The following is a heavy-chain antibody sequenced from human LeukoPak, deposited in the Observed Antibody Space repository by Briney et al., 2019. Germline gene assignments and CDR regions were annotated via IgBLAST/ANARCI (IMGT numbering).Heavy chain of an antibody. J-gene: IGHJ2*01. CDR3: ARDRGYCSSTSCYGPDWYFDL. CDR2: IIPILGTA. V-gene: IGHV1-69*10. CDR1: GGTFSSYA. D-gene: IGHD2-2*01. Sequence: GASVKVSCKASGGTFSSYAISWVRQAPGQGLEWMGGIIPILGTANYAQKFQGRVTITADKSTSTAYMELSSLRSEDTAVYYCARDRGYCSSTSCYGPDWYFDLWGCGTLVTVSS.